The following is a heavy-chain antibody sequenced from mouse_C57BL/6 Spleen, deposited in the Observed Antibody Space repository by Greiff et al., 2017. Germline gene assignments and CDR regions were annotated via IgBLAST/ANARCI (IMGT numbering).Heavy chain of an antibody. CDR3: ERPRYGSRYDWDFDV. Sequence: EVKLVESGGGLVQPKGSLKLSCVASGFSFNTYAMNWVRQAPGKGLEWVARIRSKSNNYATYYADSVKDRFTISRDESESMLYLQMNNLKTEDTAMYYCERPRYGSRYDWDFDVWGTGTTVTVSS. J-gene: IGHJ1*03. CDR2: IRSKSNNYAT. V-gene: IGHV10-1*01. D-gene: IGHD1-1*01. CDR1: GFSFNTYA.